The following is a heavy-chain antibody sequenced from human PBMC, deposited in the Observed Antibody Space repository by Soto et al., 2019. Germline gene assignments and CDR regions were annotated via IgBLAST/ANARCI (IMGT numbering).Heavy chain of an antibody. J-gene: IGHJ6*02. CDR1: GFTFSSYW. CDR3: ARDLGSYYYYYGMDV. V-gene: IGHV3-74*01. Sequence: GGSLRLSCAASGFTFSSYWMHWVRQAPGKGLVWVSRINSDGSSTSYADSVKGRFTISRDNAKNTLYLQMNSLRAEDTAVYYCARDLGSYYYYYGMDVWGQGTTVTVSS. D-gene: IGHD5-12*01. CDR2: INSDGSST.